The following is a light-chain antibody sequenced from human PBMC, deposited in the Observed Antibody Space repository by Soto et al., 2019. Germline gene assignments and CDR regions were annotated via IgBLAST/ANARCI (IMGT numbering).Light chain of an antibody. CDR2: GAS. CDR3: QQYHKWPLT. V-gene: IGKV3-15*01. CDR1: QSVSSN. Sequence: ILLTQSPATLSVSPGEGATLSCRASQSVSSNLAWYQQKPGQAPRLLIYGASTRATGIPASFSGSGSGTEFILTISSLQSEDFAVYYCQQYHKWPLTFGGGTKVDIK. J-gene: IGKJ4*01.